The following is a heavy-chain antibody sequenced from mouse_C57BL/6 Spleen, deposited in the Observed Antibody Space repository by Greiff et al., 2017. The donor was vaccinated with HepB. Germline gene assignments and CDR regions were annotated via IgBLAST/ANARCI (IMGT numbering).Heavy chain of an antibody. D-gene: IGHD1-1*01. J-gene: IGHJ2*01. V-gene: IGHV1-64*01. Sequence: QVQLQQPGAELVKPGASVKLSCKASGYTFTSYWMHWVKQRPGQGLEWIGMIHPNSGSTNYNEKFKSKATLTVDKSSSTAYMQLSSLTSEDSAVYYCARSITTVVEDFDYWGQGTTLTVSS. CDR1: GYTFTSYW. CDR2: IHPNSGST. CDR3: ARSITTVVEDFDY.